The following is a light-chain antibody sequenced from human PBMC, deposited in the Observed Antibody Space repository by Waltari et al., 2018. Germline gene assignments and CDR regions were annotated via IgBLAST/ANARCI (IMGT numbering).Light chain of an antibody. Sequence: QSALTQPVSVSGSLGQSITISCTGSSSDIGAYDSVSWYQQHPGSAPTLMIFHVTERPSGISNRFSGSKSGNTASLTISVLQTEDEAYYYCSSYTTSGTLVFGGGTKLTIL. J-gene: IGLJ2*01. CDR2: HVT. V-gene: IGLV2-14*03. CDR1: SSDIGAYDS. CDR3: SSYTTSGTLV.